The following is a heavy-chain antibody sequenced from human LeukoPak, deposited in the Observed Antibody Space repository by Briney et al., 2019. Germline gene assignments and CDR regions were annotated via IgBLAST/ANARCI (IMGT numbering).Heavy chain of an antibody. CDR1: SFTVSSSY. V-gene: IGHV3-66*01. CDR2: IYSGGST. J-gene: IGHJ4*02. CDR3: ARDAWGYCSGGSCYSGYFDY. Sequence: GGSLRLSCAASSFTVSSSYMTWVRQAPGKGLEWVSIIYSGGSTYYADSVKGRFTISRDISKNTLYLQMNSLRAEDTAVYYCARDAWGYCSGGSCYSGYFDYWGQGTLVTVSS. D-gene: IGHD2-15*01.